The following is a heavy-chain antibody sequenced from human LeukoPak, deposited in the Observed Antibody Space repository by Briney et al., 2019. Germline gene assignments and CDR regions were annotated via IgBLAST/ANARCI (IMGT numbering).Heavy chain of an antibody. J-gene: IGHJ4*02. CDR1: GFTFHHYA. CDR3: AKDKAPLYSGYDWDLDF. D-gene: IGHD5-12*01. Sequence: PGGSLRLSCAASGFTFHHYAIHWVRQVPGKGLEWVSGISRNSGSIGYADSVKGRSTISRDNAKNSVYLQMNSLRAEDTALYYCAKDKAPLYSGYDWDLDFWGQGTLVTVSS. CDR2: ISRNSGSI. V-gene: IGHV3-9*01.